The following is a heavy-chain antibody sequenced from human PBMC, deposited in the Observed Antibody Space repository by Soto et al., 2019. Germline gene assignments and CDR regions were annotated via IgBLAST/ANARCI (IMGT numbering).Heavy chain of an antibody. V-gene: IGHV3-23*01. D-gene: IGHD3-3*01. J-gene: IGHJ4*02. Sequence: PGGSLKLSSASSGFTFSTYAMSWVRQAPGKGLEWVSAITGNGAVTYYTDSVRGRFTTSRDDSKNTLYLQMNSLRAEDAAVYYCVILGRIFGVTMYFDYWGQGT. CDR1: GFTFSTYA. CDR2: ITGNGAVT. CDR3: VILGRIFGVTMYFDY.